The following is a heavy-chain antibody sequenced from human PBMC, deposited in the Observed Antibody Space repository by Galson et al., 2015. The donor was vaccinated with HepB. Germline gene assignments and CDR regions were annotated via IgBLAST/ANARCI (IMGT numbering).Heavy chain of an antibody. D-gene: IGHD2-2*01. CDR1: GYSFTSYW. J-gene: IGHJ5*02. Sequence: QSGAEVKKPGESLKISCKGSGYSFTSYWISWVRQMPGKGLEWMGRIDPSDSYTNYSPSFQGHVTISADKSISTAYLQWSSLKASDTAMYYCARHYGVPAAIHPRSAFDPWGQGTLVTVSS. CDR2: IDPSDSYT. V-gene: IGHV5-10-1*01. CDR3: ARHYGVPAAIHPRSAFDP.